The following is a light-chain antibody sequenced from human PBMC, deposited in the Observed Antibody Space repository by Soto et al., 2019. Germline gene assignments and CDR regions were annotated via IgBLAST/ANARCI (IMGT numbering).Light chain of an antibody. V-gene: IGKV3-20*01. CDR2: GAT. Sequence: EIVLTQFPGTLALSPGERATLSCRASESVSRNTLSWYQQTPGQGPRLLIYGATNRAAGIPDRFSGSGSGTDFTLTISRLEPEDFAVYYCQQYSKRPRTFGGGTKVDIK. CDR3: QQYSKRPRT. J-gene: IGKJ4*01. CDR1: ESVSRNT.